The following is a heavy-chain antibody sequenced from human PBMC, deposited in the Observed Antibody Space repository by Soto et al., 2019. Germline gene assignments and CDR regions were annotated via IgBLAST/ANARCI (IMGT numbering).Heavy chain of an antibody. CDR1: GYTFTSHD. CDR3: ARGATAYYDFWANPRGDWLDL. V-gene: IGHV1-8*01. Sequence: QPQLEQSGAELKKPGASVRVSCKASGYTFTSHDIIWVRQAAGQGLEWMGWMKPISEKSKTTYLPNFQGRVVMTRDTFLGTAYLELSGLRSDDTAVYYCARGATAYYDFWANPRGDWLDLWGQGTLVTVSS. J-gene: IGHJ5*02. D-gene: IGHD3-3*01. CDR2: MKPISEKSKT.